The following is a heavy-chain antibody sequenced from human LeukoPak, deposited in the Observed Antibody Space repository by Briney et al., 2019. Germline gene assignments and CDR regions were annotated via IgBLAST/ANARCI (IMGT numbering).Heavy chain of an antibody. CDR2: ISNSGNTI. J-gene: IGHJ3*01. Sequence: KPGGSLRLSCAASGFTFSDYHMSWIRQAPGKGLEWASYISNSGNTIYYAGSVKGRFTISRDNAKNSLYLQINSLRAEDTAVYYCARMAYSSDAFDVWGQGTMVTVSS. CDR1: GFTFSDYH. D-gene: IGHD6-13*01. CDR3: ARMAYSSDAFDV. V-gene: IGHV3-11*04.